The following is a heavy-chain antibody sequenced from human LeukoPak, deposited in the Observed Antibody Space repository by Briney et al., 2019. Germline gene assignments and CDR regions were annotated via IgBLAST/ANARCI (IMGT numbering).Heavy chain of an antibody. D-gene: IGHD4-17*01. J-gene: IGHJ4*02. CDR1: GFTFTSYS. V-gene: IGHV3-21*01. CDR3: AQNDYGDSY. Sequence: GGSIRLSCAASGFTFTSYSMDWVRRVPGRGRGWVSSIISSISYIYYADSVKGRFTISRDNAMNSLYLQMNSLRAEDTAVYYCAQNDYGDSYWGQGTLVTVSS. CDR2: IISSISYI.